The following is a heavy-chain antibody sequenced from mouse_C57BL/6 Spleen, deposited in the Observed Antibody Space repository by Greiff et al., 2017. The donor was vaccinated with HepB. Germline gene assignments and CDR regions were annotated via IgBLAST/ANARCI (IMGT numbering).Heavy chain of an antibody. CDR2: IYPGSGNT. J-gene: IGHJ4*01. CDR1: GYTFTDYY. Sequence: QVQLQQSGAELVRPGASVKLSCKASGYTFTDYYINWVKQRPGQGLEWIARIYPGSGNTYYNEKFKGKATLTAEKSSSTAYMQRSSLTSEDSAVYFCARSGYYGSSYLYAMDDWGQGTSVTVSS. V-gene: IGHV1-76*01. D-gene: IGHD1-1*01. CDR3: ARSGYYGSSYLYAMDD.